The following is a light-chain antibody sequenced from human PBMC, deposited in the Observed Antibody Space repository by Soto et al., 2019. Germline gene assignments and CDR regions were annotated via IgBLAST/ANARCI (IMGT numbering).Light chain of an antibody. J-gene: IGLJ2*01. CDR3: TSYTSSTTLV. CDR1: SSDVGSYNY. Sequence: QSVLTQPASVSGSPGQSITISCTGTSSDVGSYNYVSWYQRHPGKAPKLMIYEVRYRPSGVSSRFSGSKSGNTGSLTIAGLQAEDEADYYCTSYTSSTTLVFGGGTKLTVL. CDR2: EVR. V-gene: IGLV2-14*01.